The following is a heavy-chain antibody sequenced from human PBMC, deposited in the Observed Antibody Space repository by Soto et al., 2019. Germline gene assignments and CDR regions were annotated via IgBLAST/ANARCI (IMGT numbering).Heavy chain of an antibody. CDR1: GFTFSSYW. V-gene: IGHV3-7*03. Sequence: GGSLRLSCAASGFTFSSYWMSWVRQAPGKGLEWVANIKQDGSEKYYVDSVKGRFTISRDNAKNSLYLQMNSLRAEDTAVYYCARDRTGGYYDFWSGYPDAFDIWGQGTMVT. D-gene: IGHD3-3*01. J-gene: IGHJ3*02. CDR2: IKQDGSEK. CDR3: ARDRTGGYYDFWSGYPDAFDI.